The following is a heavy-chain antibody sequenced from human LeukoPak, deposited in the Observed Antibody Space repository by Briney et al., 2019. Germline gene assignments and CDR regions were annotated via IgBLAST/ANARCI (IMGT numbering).Heavy chain of an antibody. CDR2: INHSGST. D-gene: IGHD2-15*01. Sequence: PSETLSLTCAVYGGSFSGYYWSWIRQPPGKGLEWIGEINHSGSTNYNPSLKSRVTISVDTSKNQFSLKLSSVTAADTAVYYCARGVIVVVVAATYFDYWGQGTLVTVSS. J-gene: IGHJ4*02. CDR3: ARGVIVVVVAATYFDY. V-gene: IGHV4-34*01. CDR1: GGSFSGYY.